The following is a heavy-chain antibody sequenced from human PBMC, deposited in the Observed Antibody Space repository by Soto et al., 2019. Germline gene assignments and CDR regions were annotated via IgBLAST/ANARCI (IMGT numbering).Heavy chain of an antibody. V-gene: IGHV4-39*01. CDR2: IYYSGNT. CDR1: GVSITDSNYY. D-gene: IGHD3-3*01. CDR3: ARRVDFWSGYYDF. J-gene: IGHJ4*02. Sequence: SETLSLTCSVSGVSITDSNYYWAWVRQPPGKGLESIGSIYYSGNTYYNPSLKSRVTISVDTSKNQFSLKLTSVSAADTAMYYCARRVDFWSGYYDFWGQGHLVTVS.